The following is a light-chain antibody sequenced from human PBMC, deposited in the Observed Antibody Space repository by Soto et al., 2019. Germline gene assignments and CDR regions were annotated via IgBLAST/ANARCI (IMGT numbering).Light chain of an antibody. Sequence: DIPMTQSPSTLSASVGDRVTITCRASQSLSSWLAWYQQKPGKAPKLLIYKASSLESGVPSRFSGSGSGTEFTLTISSLQPDDFATYYCQQYNSYSRTCGQGTKVDI. V-gene: IGKV1-5*03. J-gene: IGKJ1*01. CDR1: QSLSSW. CDR3: QQYNSYSRT. CDR2: KAS.